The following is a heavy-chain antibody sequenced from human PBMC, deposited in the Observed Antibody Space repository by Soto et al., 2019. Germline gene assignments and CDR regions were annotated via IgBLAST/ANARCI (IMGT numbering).Heavy chain of an antibody. CDR3: AKDRSSSWTFDY. D-gene: IGHD6-13*01. CDR2: ISYDGSTK. Sequence: GGSLRLSCVASGVTFKKSAMTWVRQAPGKGLEWVAVISYDGSTKYYADSVKGRFTISRDNSKNTQYLQMNSLRAEDTAVYYCAKDRSSSWTFDYWGQGTLVTVSS. CDR1: GVTFKKSA. V-gene: IGHV3-30*18. J-gene: IGHJ4*02.